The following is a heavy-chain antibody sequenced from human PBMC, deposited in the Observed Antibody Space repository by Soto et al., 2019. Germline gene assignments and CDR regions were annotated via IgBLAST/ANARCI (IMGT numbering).Heavy chain of an antibody. CDR3: ARETRDYVLRFLQWPVFDC. V-gene: IGHV1-3*01. Sequence: QVQLVQSGAEVKKPGASVKISCKASGYTFTTYGMHWVRQAPGQRLEWMGWIDDGNGNTKYSENFQGRVSMTSDTSASTAYMELSSLRSEDTAVHYCARETRDYVLRFLQWPVFDCWGQGTLVTVSS. J-gene: IGHJ4*02. CDR2: IDDGNGNT. D-gene: IGHD3-3*01. CDR1: GYTFTTYG.